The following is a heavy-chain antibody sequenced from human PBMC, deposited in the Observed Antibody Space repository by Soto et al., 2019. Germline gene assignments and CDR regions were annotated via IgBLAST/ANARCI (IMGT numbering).Heavy chain of an antibody. V-gene: IGHV4-39*01. D-gene: IGHD1-26*01. Sequence: QLQLQESGPGLVKPSETLSLTCTASGGSISSSSYYWGWIRQPPGKGLEWIGSVYYSGSTYYNPSLKSRVTISIDTSKNQCSLMLSSVTAADTAVYYCARLPTDDAFDIWGQGTMVTISS. CDR2: VYYSGST. CDR3: ARLPTDDAFDI. J-gene: IGHJ3*02. CDR1: GGSISSSSYY.